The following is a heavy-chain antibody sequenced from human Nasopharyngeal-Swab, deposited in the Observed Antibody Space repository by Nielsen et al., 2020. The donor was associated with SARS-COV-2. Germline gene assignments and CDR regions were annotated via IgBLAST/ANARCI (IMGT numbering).Heavy chain of an antibody. CDR1: GYTLTELS. D-gene: IGHD1-26*01. CDR2: FDPEDGET. Sequence: ASVKVSCKVSGYTLTELSMHWVRQAPGKGLEWVGGFDPEDGETIYAQKFQGRVTMTEDTSTDTAYMELSSLRSEDTAVYYCAILVGATPRGAFDIWGQGTMVTVSS. CDR3: AILVGATPRGAFDI. V-gene: IGHV1-24*01. J-gene: IGHJ3*02.